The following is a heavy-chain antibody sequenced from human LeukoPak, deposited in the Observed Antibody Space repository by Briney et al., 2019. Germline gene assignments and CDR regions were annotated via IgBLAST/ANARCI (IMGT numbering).Heavy chain of an antibody. CDR3: AKRASGSGTSLYYFDY. D-gene: IGHD3-10*01. V-gene: IGHV3-23*01. Sequence: GGSLRLSCAASGFTFSSYAMSWVRQAPGKGLEWVSVISNSAGSTFYADSVKGRFTISRDNSKNTLYLQMNSLRAEDTAVYYCAKRASGSGTSLYYFDYWGQGTLVSVSS. CDR2: ISNSAGST. CDR1: GFTFSSYA. J-gene: IGHJ4*02.